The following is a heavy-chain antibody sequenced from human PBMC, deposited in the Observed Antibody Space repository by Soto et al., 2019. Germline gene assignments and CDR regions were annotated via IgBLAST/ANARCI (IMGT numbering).Heavy chain of an antibody. CDR3: ARDYGSGSLSGY. Sequence: EVQLVESGGGLVQPGGSLRLSCAASGFTFSSYWMSWVRQAPGKGLEWVANIKQDGSEKYNVDFVKGRFTISRDNAKNSLYLQMNSLRVEDTAVYYCARDYGSGSLSGYWGQGTLVTVSS. CDR2: IKQDGSEK. CDR1: GFTFSSYW. J-gene: IGHJ4*02. V-gene: IGHV3-7*01. D-gene: IGHD3-10*01.